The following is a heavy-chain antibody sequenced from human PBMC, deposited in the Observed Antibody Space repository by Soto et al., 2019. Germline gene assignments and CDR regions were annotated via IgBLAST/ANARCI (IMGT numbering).Heavy chain of an antibody. D-gene: IGHD7-27*01. V-gene: IGHV3-7*03. Sequence: PGGSLRLSCAASGFTFSSYWMSWVRQAPGEGLEWVANIKQDGSEKYYVDSVKGRFTISRDNAKNSLYLQMNSLRAEDTAVYYCARAGTGRYYYYYYGMDVWGQGTTVTVSS. J-gene: IGHJ6*02. CDR1: GFTFSSYW. CDR2: IKQDGSEK. CDR3: ARAGTGRYYYYYYGMDV.